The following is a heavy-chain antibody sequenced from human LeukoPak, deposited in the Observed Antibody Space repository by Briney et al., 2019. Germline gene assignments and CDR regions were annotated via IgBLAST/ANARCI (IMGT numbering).Heavy chain of an antibody. V-gene: IGHV1-3*01. CDR3: ARTYYYGSGRKWGIDY. Sequence: ASVKVSCKASGYTFTSYAMHWVRQAPGQRLEWMGWINAGNGNTKYSQKFQGRVTITRDKSTSTAYMELSSLRSEDTAVYYCARTYYYGSGRKWGIDYWGQGTLVTVSS. J-gene: IGHJ4*02. CDR2: INAGNGNT. CDR1: GYTFTSYA. D-gene: IGHD3-10*01.